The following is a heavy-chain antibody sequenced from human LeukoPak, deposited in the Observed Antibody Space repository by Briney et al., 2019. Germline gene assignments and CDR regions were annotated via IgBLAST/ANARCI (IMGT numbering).Heavy chain of an antibody. V-gene: IGHV4-59*11. D-gene: IGHD3-10*02. CDR1: GGSISSHY. CDR3: ARMLGEN. Sequence: SETLSLTCTVSGGSISSHYWSWIRQPPGKGLEWIGYIYYSGSTNYNPSLKSRVTMTIDSSKNQFSLKLSSVSAADTAVYYCARMLGENWGQGTLVTVSS. CDR2: IYYSGST. J-gene: IGHJ4*02.